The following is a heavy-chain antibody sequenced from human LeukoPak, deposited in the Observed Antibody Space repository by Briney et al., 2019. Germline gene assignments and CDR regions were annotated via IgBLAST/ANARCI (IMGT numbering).Heavy chain of an antibody. CDR3: ARDPGTTSGMDV. Sequence: SETLSLTCTVSGGSIFNYHWSWIRQPPGKGLEWIGYIFYSGSTSNNPSLKSRVTISVDTSKNQISLKLTSVTAADTAVYYCARDPGTTSGMDVWGQGTTVTVSS. D-gene: IGHD1-1*01. J-gene: IGHJ6*02. CDR1: GGSIFNYH. CDR2: IFYSGST. V-gene: IGHV4-59*01.